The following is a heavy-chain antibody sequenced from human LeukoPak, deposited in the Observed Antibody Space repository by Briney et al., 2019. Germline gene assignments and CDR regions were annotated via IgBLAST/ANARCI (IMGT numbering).Heavy chain of an antibody. CDR2: IIPIFGTA. V-gene: IGHV1-69*13. Sequence: SVKVTFKASGGTFSSYAISWVRQAPGQGLEWMGGIIPIFGTANYAQKFQGRVTITADESTSTAYMELSSLRSEDTAVYYCARDWFTYYDSSGPRVSGIDVSRQGTTVTVSS. D-gene: IGHD3-22*01. J-gene: IGHJ6*02. CDR3: ARDWFTYYDSSGPRVSGIDV. CDR1: GGTFSSYA.